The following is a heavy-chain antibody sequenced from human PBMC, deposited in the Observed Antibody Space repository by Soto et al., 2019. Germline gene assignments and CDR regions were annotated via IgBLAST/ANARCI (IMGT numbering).Heavy chain of an antibody. J-gene: IGHJ4*02. D-gene: IGHD3-3*01. Sequence: ASVKVSCKASGYTFTSYGIGWVRQAPGQGLEWMGWISAYNGNTNYAQKLQGRVTMTTDTSTSTAYMELRSLRPDHTAVYYCARDWDDFWSGYYGYFDYWGQGTLVTVSS. CDR2: ISAYNGNT. V-gene: IGHV1-18*01. CDR3: ARDWDDFWSGYYGYFDY. CDR1: GYTFTSYG.